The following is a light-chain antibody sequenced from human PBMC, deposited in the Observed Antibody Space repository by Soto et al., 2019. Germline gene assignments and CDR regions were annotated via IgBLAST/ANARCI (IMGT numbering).Light chain of an antibody. CDR1: SSDVGGYKY. CDR3: SSYAGSNIDYV. Sequence: QSVLTQPPSASGSPGQSVTISCTGTSSDVGGYKYVSWYQQHPGKVPKLMINEVSKRPSGVPDRFSGSKSGNTASLTVSGLQAEDEADYYCSSYAGSNIDYVFGTGTKLTVL. J-gene: IGLJ1*01. CDR2: EVS. V-gene: IGLV2-8*01.